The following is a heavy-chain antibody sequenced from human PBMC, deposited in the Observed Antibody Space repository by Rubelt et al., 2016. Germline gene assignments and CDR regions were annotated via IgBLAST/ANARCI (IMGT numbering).Heavy chain of an antibody. D-gene: IGHD1-26*01. CDR1: GFSFSMYW. J-gene: IGHJ4*02. V-gene: IGHV3-74*01. CDR3: AKGVESENYYHEY. CDR2: INTDGST. Sequence: GSLRLSCAASGFSFSMYWMHWVRQAPGKGLVWVSRINTDGSTSYADSVKGRFTISRDNGKNTLHLQMNSLRAEDTAVYYCAKGVESENYYHEYWGQGTLVTVSS.